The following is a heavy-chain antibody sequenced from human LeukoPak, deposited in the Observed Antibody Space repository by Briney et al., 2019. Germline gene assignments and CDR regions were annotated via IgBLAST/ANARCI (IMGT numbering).Heavy chain of an antibody. V-gene: IGHV4-39*07. CDR1: GGSLQSSDKPY. D-gene: IGHD3-9*01. CDR3: ARRSLDACPH. Sequence: SETLSLTCSVSGGSLQSSDKPYWAWIRQPPGRPLEWVGSIYYDGATHQNPSLNSRVTVSMDTTKNQFSLSLKSVTAADTAVYYCARRSLDACPHWGQGILATVSS. J-gene: IGHJ4*02. CDR2: IYYDGAT.